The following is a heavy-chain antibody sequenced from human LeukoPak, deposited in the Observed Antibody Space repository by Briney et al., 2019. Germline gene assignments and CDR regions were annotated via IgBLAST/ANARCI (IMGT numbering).Heavy chain of an antibody. CDR3: ARQDNFRSPLLDY. Sequence: GGSLRLSCAASGFTFSSYSMNWVRQAPGKGLEWVSSISSSSSYIYYADSVKGRFTISRDNAKNSLYLQMNSLRAEDTAVYYCARQDNFRSPLLDYWGQGTLVTVSS. CDR1: GFTFSSYS. D-gene: IGHD1-20*01. J-gene: IGHJ4*02. CDR2: ISSSSSYI. V-gene: IGHV3-21*01.